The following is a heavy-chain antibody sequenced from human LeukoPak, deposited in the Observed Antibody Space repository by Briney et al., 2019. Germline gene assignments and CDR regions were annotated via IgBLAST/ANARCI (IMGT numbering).Heavy chain of an antibody. CDR1: GFTFSTYA. V-gene: IGHV3-23*01. CDR3: AKGGQYGSSWYLIDY. CDR2: VSGSGDST. J-gene: IGHJ4*02. D-gene: IGHD6-13*01. Sequence: PGGSLRLSCAASGFTFSTYAMSWVRQAPGRGLEWVSTVSGSGDSTYFADSVKGRFTISRDNSKNTLFLQMNSLRAEDTAVYYCAKGGQYGSSWYLIDYWGLGTLVTVSS.